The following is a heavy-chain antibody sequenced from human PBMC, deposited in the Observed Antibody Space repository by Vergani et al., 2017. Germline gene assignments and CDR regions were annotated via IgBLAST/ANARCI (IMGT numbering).Heavy chain of an antibody. CDR2: IIPILGTA. V-gene: IGHV1-69*01. J-gene: IGHJ6*03. D-gene: IGHD3-10*01. Sequence: QVQLVQSGAEVKKPGSSVKVSCKASGGTFRSYAISWVRQATGQGLEWMGGIIPILGTAKYAQKFQGRVTITSDESTSTAYMELSSLGSEDTAVYYCARVRMLRGVIREPYYYYYYYMVVWGKGTTVTVSS. CDR3: ARVRMLRGVIREPYYYYYYYMVV. CDR1: GGTFRSYA.